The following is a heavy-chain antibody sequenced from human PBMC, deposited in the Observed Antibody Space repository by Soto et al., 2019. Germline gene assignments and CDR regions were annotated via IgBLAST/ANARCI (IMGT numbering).Heavy chain of an antibody. V-gene: IGHV4-4*07. J-gene: IGHJ6*02. CDR1: GVSISSDD. CDR3: ARDHRLSSWSLDRGYYGIDA. CDR2: IYTSGST. Sequence: SETLSLTCAVSGVSISSDDWSWIRQPSVKGLEWIGRIYTSGSTNYNPSLKSRVTMSVDTSKNQFSLKLSSVTAADTAVYYCARDHRLSSWSLDRGYYGIDAWGQWTPVTVSS. D-gene: IGHD6-13*01.